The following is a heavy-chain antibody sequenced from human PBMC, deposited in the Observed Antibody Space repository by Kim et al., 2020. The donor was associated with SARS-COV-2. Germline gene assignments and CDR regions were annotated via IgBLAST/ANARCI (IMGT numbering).Heavy chain of an antibody. J-gene: IGHJ6*03. D-gene: IGHD3-3*01. CDR2: INTNTGNP. CDR1: GYTFTSYA. V-gene: IGHV7-4-1*02. Sequence: ASVKVSCKASGYTFTSYAMNWVRQAPGQGLEWMGWINTNTGNPTYAQGFTGRFVFSLDTSVSTAYLQISSLKAEDTAVYYCAGGYYDFWSGTVWDYYYYMDVWGKGTTVTVSS. CDR3: AGGYYDFWSGTVWDYYYYMDV.